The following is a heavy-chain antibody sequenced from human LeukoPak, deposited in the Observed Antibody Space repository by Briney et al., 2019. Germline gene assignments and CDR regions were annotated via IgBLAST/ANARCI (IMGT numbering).Heavy chain of an antibody. V-gene: IGHV4-59*08. CDR1: GGSISSYY. CDR2: IYYSGST. CDR3: ARLFLPYYDSSGYYCFDP. J-gene: IGHJ5*02. D-gene: IGHD3-22*01. Sequence: MSSETLSLTCTVSGGSISSYYWSWIRQPPVKGLEWIGYIYYSGSTNYNPSLKSRVTISVDTSKNQFSLKLSSVTAADTAVYYCARLFLPYYDSSGYYCFDPWGQGTLVTVSS.